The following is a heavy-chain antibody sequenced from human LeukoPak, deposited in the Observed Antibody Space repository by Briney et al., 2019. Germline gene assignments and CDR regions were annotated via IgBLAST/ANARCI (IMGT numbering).Heavy chain of an antibody. CDR3: AREGRKYGSGSIYYFDH. CDR1: GFAVSSNY. Sequence: GGSLRLSCAVSGFAVSSNYMTWVRQAPGKGLEWVSVIFSGGPTYYADFVKGRFTISRDNYKNTLYLQMNSLRVEDTAVYYCAREGRKYGSGSIYYFDHWGQGTLVTVSS. CDR2: IFSGGPT. V-gene: IGHV3-66*01. D-gene: IGHD3-10*01. J-gene: IGHJ4*02.